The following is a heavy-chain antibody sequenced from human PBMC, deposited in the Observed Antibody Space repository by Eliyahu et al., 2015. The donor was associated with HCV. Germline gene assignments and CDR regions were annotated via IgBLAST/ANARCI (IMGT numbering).Heavy chain of an antibody. CDR3: TTDYSGDYYYYYGMDV. J-gene: IGHJ6*02. D-gene: IGHD6-19*01. Sequence: EVQLVESGGGLVKPGGSLRLSCAASGFTFXNAWRNWVXQAPGKGLEWVGRIKSKTDGGTTDYAAPVKGRFTISRDDSKNTLYLQMNSLKTEDTAVYYCTTDYSGDYYYYYGMDVWGQGTTVTVSS. V-gene: IGHV3-15*07. CDR2: IKSKTDGGTT. CDR1: GFTFXNAW.